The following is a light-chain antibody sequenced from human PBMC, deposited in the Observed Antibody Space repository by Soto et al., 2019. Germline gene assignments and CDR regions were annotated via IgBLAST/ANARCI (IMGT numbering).Light chain of an antibody. CDR1: QRIGSL. CDR2: DAS. CDR3: QQYNSYSET. J-gene: IGKJ1*01. V-gene: IGKV1-5*01. Sequence: DIQMTQSPSTLSAYVGDRVTITCRASQRIGSLLAWYQQKPGKAPNLLIYDASSLQSGVPSRFSGSGSGTEFTLTISSLQPDDFATYFCQQYNSYSETFGQGTKV.